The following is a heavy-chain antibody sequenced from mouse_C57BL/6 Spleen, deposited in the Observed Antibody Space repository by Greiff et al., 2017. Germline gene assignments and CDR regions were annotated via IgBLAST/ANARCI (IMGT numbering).Heavy chain of an antibody. CDR1: GYTFTDYE. CDR2: IDPETGGT. V-gene: IGHV1-15*01. J-gene: IGHJ2*01. D-gene: IGHD4-1*02. Sequence: QVQLKESGAELVRPGASVTLSCKASGYTFTDYEMHWVKQTPVHGLEWIGAIDPETGGTAYNQKFKGKAILTADKSSSTAYMELRSLTSEDSAVYYCTNWDQYYFDYWGQGTTLTVSS. CDR3: TNWDQYYFDY.